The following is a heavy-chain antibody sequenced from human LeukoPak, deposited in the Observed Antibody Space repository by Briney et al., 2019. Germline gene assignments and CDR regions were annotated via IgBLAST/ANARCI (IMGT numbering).Heavy chain of an antibody. CDR1: GGSFSGYY. D-gene: IGHD1-26*01. CDR3: ARGIVGATDFDY. V-gene: IGHV4-34*01. Sequence: SETLSLTCAVYGGSFSGYYWRWIRQPPGKGLEWIGEINHSGSTNYNPSLKSRVTISVDTSKNQFSLKLRSVTAADTAVYYCARGIVGATDFDYWGQGALVTVS. J-gene: IGHJ4*02. CDR2: INHSGST.